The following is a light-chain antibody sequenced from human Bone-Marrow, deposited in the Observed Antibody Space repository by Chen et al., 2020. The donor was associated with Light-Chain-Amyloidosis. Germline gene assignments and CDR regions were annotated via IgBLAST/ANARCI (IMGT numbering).Light chain of an antibody. J-gene: IGKJ4*01. V-gene: IGKV3-11*01. Sequence: EIVLTQSPPTLSLSPGERATLSCRASQSVNSYLAWYQQKPGQAPRPLIYDTSNRATGIPARFSGSGSGTDFTLTISSLEPEDFAVYYCQQRRNWPLTFGGGDQGGDQT. CDR3: QQRRNWPLT. CDR1: QSVNSY. CDR2: DTS.